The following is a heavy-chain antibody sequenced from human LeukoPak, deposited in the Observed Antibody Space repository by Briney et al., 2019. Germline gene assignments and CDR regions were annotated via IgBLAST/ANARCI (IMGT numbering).Heavy chain of an antibody. CDR1: RFTFDDYG. V-gene: IGHV3-20*04. Sequence: GGSLRLSCAASRFTFDDYGMSWVRQAPGKGLEWVSGINWNGGSTGYADSVKGRFTISRDNAKNSLYLQMNSLRAEDTALYYCAREGVVPAAKSFDYWGQGTLVTVSS. D-gene: IGHD2-2*01. J-gene: IGHJ4*02. CDR2: INWNGGST. CDR3: AREGVVPAAKSFDY.